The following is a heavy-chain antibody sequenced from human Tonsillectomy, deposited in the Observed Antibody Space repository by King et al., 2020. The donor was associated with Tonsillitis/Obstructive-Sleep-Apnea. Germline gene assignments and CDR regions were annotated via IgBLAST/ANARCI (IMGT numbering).Heavy chain of an antibody. D-gene: IGHD2-2*01. CDR2: SYPGDSHT. V-gene: IGHV5-51*01. CDR1: GYSFTSYW. CDR3: ARSKVGIVVVPAAPFDY. Sequence: QLVQSGAEVKKPGESLKISCKGSGYSFTSYWIGWVRQMPGKGLEWMGISYPGDSHTRYSPSFQGQVTISADKSISTAYLQGGSLKALDTAMYYCARSKVGIVVVPAAPFDYWGQGTLVTVSS. J-gene: IGHJ4*02.